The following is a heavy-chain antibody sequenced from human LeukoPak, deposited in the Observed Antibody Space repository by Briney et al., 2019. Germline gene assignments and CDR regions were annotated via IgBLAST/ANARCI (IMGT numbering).Heavy chain of an antibody. V-gene: IGHV3-23*01. CDR1: GFTFSSYA. Sequence: PGGSLRLSCAASGFTFSSYAMSWVRQAPGKGLEWASAISGSGGSTYYADSVKGRFTISRDNSKNTLYLQMNSLRAEDTAVYYCAKDTTPYYAIYYFDYWGQGTLVTVSS. CDR3: AKDTTPYYAIYYFDY. CDR2: ISGSGGST. J-gene: IGHJ4*02. D-gene: IGHD1-26*01.